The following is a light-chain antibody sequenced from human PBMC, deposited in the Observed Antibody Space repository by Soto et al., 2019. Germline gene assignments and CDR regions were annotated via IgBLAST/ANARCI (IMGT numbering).Light chain of an antibody. Sequence: DIQLTQSPSFLSASVGDRVTIACRASQGISSYLAWYQQKPGRAPKLLIYDASTLQTGVPSRFSGSGSGTDFTLTISTLQPEDLALYYCKQRKGSPLPSGGGTQVEI. CDR3: KQRKGSPLP. CDR1: QGISSY. J-gene: IGKJ4*01. CDR2: DAS. V-gene: IGKV1-9*01.